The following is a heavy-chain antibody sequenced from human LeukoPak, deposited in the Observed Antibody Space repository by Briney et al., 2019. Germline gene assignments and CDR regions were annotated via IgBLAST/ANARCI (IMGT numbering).Heavy chain of an antibody. CDR1: GLTFSDYY. V-gene: IGHV3-11*05. J-gene: IGHJ5*02. Sequence: AGGSLRLSCAASGLTFSDYYMSWSRQAPGKGLEWLSYISPSTTHTSYADSVKGRFTISRDNAKNLLYLQMNSLRAEDTAVYYCARGGHGAADQWGQGTLVTVSS. D-gene: IGHD1-26*01. CDR3: ARGGHGAADQ. CDR2: ISPSTTHT.